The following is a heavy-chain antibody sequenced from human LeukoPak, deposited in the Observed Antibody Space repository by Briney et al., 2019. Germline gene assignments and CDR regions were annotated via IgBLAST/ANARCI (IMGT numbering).Heavy chain of an antibody. CDR2: VYPRDGST. CDR1: GYTFTSNY. Sequence: ASVKVSCKASGYTFTSNYIHWVRQAPGQGLEWMGMVYPRDGSTSYAQKFQGRVTVTRDTSTSTVHMELSGLRSEDTAVYYCARDQEGFDYWGQGTLVTVSP. CDR3: ARDQEGFDY. J-gene: IGHJ4*02. V-gene: IGHV1-46*01.